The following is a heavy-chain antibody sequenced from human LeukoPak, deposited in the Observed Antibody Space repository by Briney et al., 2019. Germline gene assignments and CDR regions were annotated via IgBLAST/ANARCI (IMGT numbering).Heavy chain of an antibody. J-gene: IGHJ5*02. V-gene: IGHV1-69*13. D-gene: IGHD6-13*01. CDR3: ARGLVWKIAAAFNWFDP. CDR1: GGTFSSYA. Sequence: SVKVSCKASGGTFSSYAISWVRQAPGEGLEWMGGIITIFGTANYAQKFQGRVTITADESTSTAYMELSSLRSEDTAVYYCARGLVWKIAAAFNWFDPWGQGTLVTVSS. CDR2: IITIFGTA.